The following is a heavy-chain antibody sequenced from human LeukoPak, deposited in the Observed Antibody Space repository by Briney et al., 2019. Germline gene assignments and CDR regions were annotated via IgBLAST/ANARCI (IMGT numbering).Heavy chain of an antibody. V-gene: IGHV3-7*01. CDR3: ARDLFDF. Sequence: PGGSLRLSCVASGFTFSNYWMGWVRQAPGKGLEWVANIKQDGGEKQYVDSVKGRFTISRDNARNPLYLQMNTLTAGDTAVYYCARDLFDFWGQGTLVTVSS. CDR2: IKQDGGEK. CDR1: GFTFSNYW. J-gene: IGHJ5*01.